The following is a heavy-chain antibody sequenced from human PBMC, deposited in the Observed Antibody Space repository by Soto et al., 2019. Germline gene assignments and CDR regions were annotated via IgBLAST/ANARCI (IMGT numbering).Heavy chain of an antibody. CDR3: ARGAADTAMVDS. Sequence: SETLSLTCTVSGGSIRSYYWTWIRQPPGKGLEWLGYIFYSGSTFYNPSLKSRVTISIHTSKSQLSLQLTSVTAADTAVYYCARGAADTAMVDSWGQGTLGTVSS. J-gene: IGHJ4*02. CDR2: IFYSGST. V-gene: IGHV4-59*01. CDR1: GGSIRSYY. D-gene: IGHD5-18*01.